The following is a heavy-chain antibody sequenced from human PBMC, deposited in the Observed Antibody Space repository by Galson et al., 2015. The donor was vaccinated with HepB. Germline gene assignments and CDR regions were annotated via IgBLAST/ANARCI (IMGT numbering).Heavy chain of an antibody. V-gene: IGHV3-48*04. Sequence: SLRLSCAAPGFTFSSYSMNWVRQAPGKGLEWVSYISTSSSTINYADSVKGRFTISRDNAKNSLYLQMNSLGAEDTAVYYCARDRGDSGSYLSYYYVMDVWGQGTTVTVSS. CDR3: ARDRGDSGSYLSYYYVMDV. D-gene: IGHD3-10*01. CDR1: GFTFSSYS. CDR2: ISTSSSTI. J-gene: IGHJ6*02.